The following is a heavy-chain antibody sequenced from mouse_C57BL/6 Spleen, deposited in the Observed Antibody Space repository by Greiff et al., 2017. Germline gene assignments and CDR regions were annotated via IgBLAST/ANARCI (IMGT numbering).Heavy chain of an antibody. CDR3: ARSQTSFDY. CDR2: IDPSDSYT. J-gene: IGHJ2*01. V-gene: IGHV1-59*01. CDR1: GYTFTSYW. Sequence: QVQLQQPGAELVRPGTSVKLSCKASGYTFTSYWMHWVKQRPGQGLEWIGVIDPSDSYTNYNQKFKGKATLTVDTSSSTAYMQLSSLTSEDSAVYYCARSQTSFDYWGQGTTLTVSS.